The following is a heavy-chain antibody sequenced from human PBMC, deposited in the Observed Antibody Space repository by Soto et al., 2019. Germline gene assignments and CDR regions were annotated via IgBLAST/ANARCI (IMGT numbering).Heavy chain of an antibody. D-gene: IGHD2-21*02. Sequence: VQLLESGGGLVQPGGSLRLSCAASGFTFSSYTMSWVRQAPGKGLEWVSGISATSGSTYYADSVKGRFTFSRDNSKNTLYLQMNSLRAEDTAVYYCAKGFIRDCGGDCTVDTWGQGTLVTVSS. CDR3: AKGFIRDCGGDCTVDT. CDR2: ISATSGST. V-gene: IGHV3-23*01. J-gene: IGHJ5*02. CDR1: GFTFSSYT.